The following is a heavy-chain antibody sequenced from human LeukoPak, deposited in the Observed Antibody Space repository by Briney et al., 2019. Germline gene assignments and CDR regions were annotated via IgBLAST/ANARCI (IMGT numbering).Heavy chain of an antibody. Sequence: SETLSLTCAVYGGSFSGYYWSWIRQPPGKGLEWIGEINHSGSTNYNPSLKSRVTISVDTSKNQFSLKLSSVTAADTAVYYCAGTTEGGYTYGYFYYYYMDVWGKGTTVTISS. J-gene: IGHJ6*03. CDR3: AGTTEGGYTYGYFYYYYMDV. V-gene: IGHV4-34*01. D-gene: IGHD5-18*01. CDR2: INHSGST. CDR1: GGSFSGYY.